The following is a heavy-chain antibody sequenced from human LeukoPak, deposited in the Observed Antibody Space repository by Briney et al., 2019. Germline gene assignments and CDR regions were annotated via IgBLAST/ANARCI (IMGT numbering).Heavy chain of an antibody. Sequence: PSETLSLTCTVSGGSISSYYWSWIRQPPGKGLEWIGYIYYSGSTNYNPSLKSRVTISVDTSKNQFSLKLSSVTAADTAVYDCARRRDYFDSSGIFDYWGQGTLVTGSS. D-gene: IGHD3-22*01. CDR3: ARRRDYFDSSGIFDY. V-gene: IGHV4-59*01. CDR2: IYYSGST. CDR1: GGSISSYY. J-gene: IGHJ4*02.